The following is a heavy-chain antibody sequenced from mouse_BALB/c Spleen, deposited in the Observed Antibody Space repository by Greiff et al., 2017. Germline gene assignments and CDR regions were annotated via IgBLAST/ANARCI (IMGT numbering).Heavy chain of an antibody. J-gene: IGHJ2*01. V-gene: IGHV5-17*02. Sequence: EVQGVESGGGLVQPGGSRKLSCAASGFTFSSFGMHWVRQAPEKGLEWVAYISSGSSTIYYADTVKGRFTISRDNPKNTLFLQMTSLRSEDTAMYYCARSGATRYYFDYWGQGTTLTVSS. CDR1: GFTFSSFG. D-gene: IGHD3-1*01. CDR2: ISSGSSTI. CDR3: ARSGATRYYFDY.